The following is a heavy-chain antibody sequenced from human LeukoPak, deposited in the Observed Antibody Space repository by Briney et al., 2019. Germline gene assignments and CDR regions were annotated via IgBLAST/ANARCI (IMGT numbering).Heavy chain of an antibody. V-gene: IGHV3-64D*06. CDR3: ARDYSSSWLRFFDY. Sequence: GGSLRLSCSASGFTFSSYAMHWVRQAPGKGLEYVSSISSNGGSTYYADSVKGRFTISRDNSKNTLFLQMSSLRTEDTAVYYCARDYSSSWLRFFDYWGQGTLVTVSS. CDR1: GFTFSSYA. CDR2: ISSNGGST. D-gene: IGHD6-6*01. J-gene: IGHJ4*02.